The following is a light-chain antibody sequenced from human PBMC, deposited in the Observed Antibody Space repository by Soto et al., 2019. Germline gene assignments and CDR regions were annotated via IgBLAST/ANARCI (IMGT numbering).Light chain of an antibody. CDR3: QHYNSYSEA. J-gene: IGKJ1*01. Sequence: DIQMTQSPSTLSASVGDSVTITCRASQSVGRWLAWYQQKPGKAPEVLIYKASTLQYGVPSRFSGSGSGTEFTLTISSLQPDDFATYYCQHYNSYSEAFGQGTTGDIK. CDR1: QSVGRW. CDR2: KAS. V-gene: IGKV1-5*03.